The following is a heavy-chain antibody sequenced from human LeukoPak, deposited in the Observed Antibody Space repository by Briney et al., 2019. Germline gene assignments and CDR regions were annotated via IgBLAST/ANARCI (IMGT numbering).Heavy chain of an antibody. CDR1: GFTFSNYA. Sequence: GGSLRLSCAASGFTFSNYAMSWLRQAPGKGLEWVSTIGNSGGSTYYADSVKGRFTIARDDPENTLFLQMNSLRAEDTAVYYCAKATGYLLWGQGTLVTVSS. D-gene: IGHD1-14*01. CDR2: IGNSGGST. V-gene: IGHV3-23*01. J-gene: IGHJ4*02. CDR3: AKATGYLL.